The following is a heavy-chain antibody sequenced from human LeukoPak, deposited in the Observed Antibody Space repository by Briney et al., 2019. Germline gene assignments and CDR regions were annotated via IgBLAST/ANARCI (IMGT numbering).Heavy chain of an antibody. J-gene: IGHJ4*02. CDR2: INSDESSI. D-gene: IGHD5-24*01. V-gene: IGHV3-74*01. CDR3: ARAVEMATIGAMGY. Sequence: PGGSLRLSCAASGFTFSSYWMHWVRQAPGKGLVWVSRINSDESSISYADSVKGRFTISRDNAKNTLYLQMNSLRAEDTAVYYCARAVEMATIGAMGYWGQGTLDTVSS. CDR1: GFTFSSYW.